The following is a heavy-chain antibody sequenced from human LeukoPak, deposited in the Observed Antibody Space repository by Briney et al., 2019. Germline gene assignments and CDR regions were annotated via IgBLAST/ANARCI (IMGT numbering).Heavy chain of an antibody. V-gene: IGHV4-59*01. Sequence: SETLSLTCTVSGGSISSYYWSWIQQPPGKGLEWIGYIYYSGSTNYNPSLKSRVTISVDTSKNQFSLKLSSVTAADTAVYYCARSLIVVYAFDIWGQGTMVTVSS. CDR3: ARSLIVVYAFDI. J-gene: IGHJ3*02. CDR2: IYYSGST. CDR1: GGSISSYY. D-gene: IGHD2-2*01.